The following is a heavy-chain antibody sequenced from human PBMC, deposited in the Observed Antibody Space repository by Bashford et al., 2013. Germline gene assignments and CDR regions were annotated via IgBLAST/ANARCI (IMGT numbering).Heavy chain of an antibody. V-gene: IGHV4-59*06. D-gene: IGHD2-2*01. CDR3: AARYCSSLTCFPPQDNWFDP. CDR1: GESSSADF. J-gene: IGHJ5*02. CDR2: IYYNGDT. Sequence: SETLSLTCAVSGESSSADFWTWIRQPPGQGLEWIGYIYYNGDTYYNRPLESRVTISADTSKNEFSVNLYSVTAADTARYYCAARYCSSLTCFPPQDNWFDPGAREPRHRLL.